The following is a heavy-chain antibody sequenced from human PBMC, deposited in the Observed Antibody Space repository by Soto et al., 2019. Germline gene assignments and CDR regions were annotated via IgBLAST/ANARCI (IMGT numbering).Heavy chain of an antibody. D-gene: IGHD2-2*01. CDR2: IRGAGGGA. Sequence: EVQLLESGGGLVQPGGSLRLSCAASGFTFRTYAMSWVRQAPGKGLEWVSTIRGAGGGAYYADSVKGRFTISRDNSKNTLCIQMDSLRVEDTAVYYCEKGEDIVIIPAAFDYWGQGTLVTVSS. CDR1: GFTFRTYA. V-gene: IGHV3-23*01. CDR3: EKGEDIVIIPAAFDY. J-gene: IGHJ4*02.